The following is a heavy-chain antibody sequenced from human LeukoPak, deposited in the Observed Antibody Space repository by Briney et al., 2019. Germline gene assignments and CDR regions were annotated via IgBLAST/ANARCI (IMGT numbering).Heavy chain of an antibody. D-gene: IGHD2-21*01. CDR2: IYYSGYT. J-gene: IGHJ3*02. CDR1: GGSISSYY. V-gene: IGHV4-59*01. CDR3: ARSRTLWGAFDI. Sequence: SETLSLTCTVSGGSISSYYWSWIRQPPGKGLEYIGYIYYSGYTNYNPSLKSRVTISVYTSKNQFSLQLSSVTAADTAVYYCARSRTLWGAFDIWGQGTMVTVSS.